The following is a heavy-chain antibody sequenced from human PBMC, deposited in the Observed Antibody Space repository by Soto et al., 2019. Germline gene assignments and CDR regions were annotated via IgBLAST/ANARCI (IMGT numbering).Heavy chain of an antibody. CDR2: ISNSGTA. D-gene: IGHD3-10*01. Sequence: SETLSLTCTVSGGSMSGYSWSWIWQPPGRGLEWIGHISNSGTANYSPSLKSRLTMSVDTSKNQISLKVTSVTAADTAVYYCASSGAGSGDYWGQGILVTVSS. V-gene: IGHV4-59*01. J-gene: IGHJ4*02. CDR1: GGSMSGYS. CDR3: ASSGAGSGDY.